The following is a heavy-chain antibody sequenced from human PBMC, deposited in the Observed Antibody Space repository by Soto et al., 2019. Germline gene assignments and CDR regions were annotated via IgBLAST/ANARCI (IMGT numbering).Heavy chain of an antibody. V-gene: IGHV3-53*01. CDR3: ARDLNAFDI. J-gene: IGHJ3*02. Sequence: GGSLRLSCAASGFTVSGNHMSWVRQAPGKGLEWVSVIYGGGSTYYADSVKGRFTISRDNAKNSLYLQMNSLRDEDTAVYYCARDLNAFDIWGQGTMVTVSS. CDR1: GFTVSGNH. CDR2: IYGGGST.